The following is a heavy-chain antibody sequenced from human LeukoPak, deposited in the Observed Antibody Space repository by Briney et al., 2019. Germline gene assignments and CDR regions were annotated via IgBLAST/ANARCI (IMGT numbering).Heavy chain of an antibody. J-gene: IGHJ4*02. D-gene: IGHD2-2*01. V-gene: IGHV4-59*12. CDR2: IYYSGST. CDR1: GAFISSYH. Sequence: SETLSLTCTVSGAFISSYHWSWIRQPPGKGLEWIGYIYYSGSTYYNPSLKSRVTISVDRSKNQFSLKLSSVTAADTAVYYCAGVEYCSSTSCRKIDYWGQGTLVTVSS. CDR3: AGVEYCSSTSCRKIDY.